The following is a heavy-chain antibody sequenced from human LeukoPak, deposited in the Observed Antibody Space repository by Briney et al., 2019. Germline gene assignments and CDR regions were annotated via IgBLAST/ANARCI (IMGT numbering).Heavy chain of an antibody. D-gene: IGHD6-13*01. Sequence: GRSLRLSCAASGFTFSSYAMHWVRQAPGKGLEWVAVISYDGSNKYYADSVKGRFTISRDNSKNTLYLQMNSLRAEDTAVYYCAGDPLAAAGIEYFQHWGQGTLVTVSS. J-gene: IGHJ1*01. CDR2: ISYDGSNK. CDR1: GFTFSSYA. V-gene: IGHV3-30-3*01. CDR3: AGDPLAAAGIEYFQH.